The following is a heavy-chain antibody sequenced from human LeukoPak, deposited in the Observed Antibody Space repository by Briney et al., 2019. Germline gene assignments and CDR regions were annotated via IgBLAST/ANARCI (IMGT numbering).Heavy chain of an antibody. CDR3: VKGSEVLNY. Sequence: PGGSLRLSCAASGFRFSNYGMHWVRQAPGKGLEWVTFIRNDASETFYGDSVKGRFTVSRDNSKNTQYLQMNSLRIEDTAVYYCVKGSEVLNYWGQGTLVTVSS. CDR2: IRNDASET. J-gene: IGHJ4*02. D-gene: IGHD3-10*01. CDR1: GFRFSNYG. V-gene: IGHV3-30*02.